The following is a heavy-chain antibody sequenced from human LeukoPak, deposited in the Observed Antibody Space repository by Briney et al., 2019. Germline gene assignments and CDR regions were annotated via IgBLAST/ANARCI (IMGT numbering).Heavy chain of an antibody. CDR1: GYTFTGYY. J-gene: IGHJ4*02. Sequence: GASVKVSCKASGYTFTGYYMHWVRQAPGQGLEWIGWINPNSGGTNYAQKFQGRVTMTRDTSISTAYMELSRLRSDDTAVYYCARGGGYCSSTSCYRYFDYWGQGTLVTVSS. D-gene: IGHD2-2*01. CDR2: INPNSGGT. V-gene: IGHV1-2*02. CDR3: ARGGGYCSSTSCYRYFDY.